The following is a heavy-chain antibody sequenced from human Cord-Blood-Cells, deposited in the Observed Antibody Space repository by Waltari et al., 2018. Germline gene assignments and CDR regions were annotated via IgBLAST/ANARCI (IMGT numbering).Heavy chain of an antibody. CDR2: INPSGGST. CDR3: ATQASGDSSGYALAY. J-gene: IGHJ4*02. V-gene: IGHV1-46*01. Sequence: QVQLVQSGAEVKKPGASVKVSCKASGYTFTSYYMHWVRQAPGQGLEWMGIINPSGGSTSYAQKFQGRVTMTRDTSTSTVYIELSSLRSEDTAVYYCATQASGDSSGYALAYWGQGTLVTVSS. CDR1: GYTFTSYY. D-gene: IGHD3-22*01.